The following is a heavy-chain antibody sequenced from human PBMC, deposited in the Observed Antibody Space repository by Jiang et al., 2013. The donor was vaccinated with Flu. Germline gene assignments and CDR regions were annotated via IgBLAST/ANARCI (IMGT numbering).Heavy chain of an antibody. CDR2: ISTSGSTI. CDR3: ARDRYSSTWSDY. CDR1: GFTFSDYY. V-gene: IGHV3-11*04. Sequence: VQLVESGGGLVKPGGSLRLSCAASGFTFSDYYMSWIRQAPAKGLEWVSYISTSGSTIYYADSVKGRFTISRDNAKNLLYLQMNSLRAEDTAVYYCARDRYSSTWSDYWGQGTLVTVSS. J-gene: IGHJ4*02. D-gene: IGHD6-13*01.